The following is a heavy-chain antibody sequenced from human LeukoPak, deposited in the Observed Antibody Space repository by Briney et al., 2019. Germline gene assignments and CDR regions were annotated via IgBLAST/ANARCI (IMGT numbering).Heavy chain of an antibody. CDR2: ISGSTGRT. J-gene: IGHJ6*02. CDR1: GFTSSNFA. D-gene: IGHD3-16*01. Sequence: GGPLRFSCAASGFTSSNFAMNWVRQASGKGLECVSSISGSTGRTYYADSVKGRFTISRDDSKNTVYLEMNNLRAEDTALYFCAKANCGSECFYIMDVWGQGTMVTVSS. V-gene: IGHV3-23*01. CDR3: AKANCGSECFYIMDV.